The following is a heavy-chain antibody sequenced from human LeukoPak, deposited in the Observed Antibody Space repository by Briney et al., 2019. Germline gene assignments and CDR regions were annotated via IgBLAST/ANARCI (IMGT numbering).Heavy chain of an antibody. Sequence: GGSLRLSCTASGFIFSSFAMTWVRQAPGKGLEWVSSITSSSTYIYYADSVRGRFTVSRDNAKNSLYLQMNSLGGDDTAIYYCARDGYGVNSADYWGQGTLVTVSS. CDR3: ARDGYGVNSADY. CDR2: ITSSSTYI. CDR1: GFIFSSFA. D-gene: IGHD4-23*01. J-gene: IGHJ4*02. V-gene: IGHV3-21*01.